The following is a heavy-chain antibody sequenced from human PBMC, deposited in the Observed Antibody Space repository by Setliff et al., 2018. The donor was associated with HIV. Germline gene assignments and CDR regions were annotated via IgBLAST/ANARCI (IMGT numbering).Heavy chain of an antibody. CDR1: GYTFTDYY. CDR3: ARRVPPIPSGDLDY. V-gene: IGHV1-2*02. CDR2: INPKSGGT. J-gene: IGHJ4*02. D-gene: IGHD4-17*01. Sequence: ASVKVSCKASGYTFTDYYMHWVRQAPGQGLEWMGWINPKSGGTNSALKFQGRVTMTRDTSISTAYMELSRLRSDDTAVYYCARRVPPIPSGDLDYWGQGTLVTVSS.